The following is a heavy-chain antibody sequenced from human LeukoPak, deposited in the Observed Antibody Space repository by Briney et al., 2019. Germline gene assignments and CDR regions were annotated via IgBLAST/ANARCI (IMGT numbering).Heavy chain of an antibody. CDR2: IKQDGNEK. V-gene: IGHV3-7*01. D-gene: IGHD6-19*01. CDR3: ARVVSSGWYGY. J-gene: IGHJ4*02. Sequence: PGGSLRLSCAASGFTFSSYWMSWVRQAPGKGLEWVANIKQDGNEKYYVDSVKGRFTISRDNAKNSLYLQMNSLRAEDTAVYYCARVVSSGWYGYWGQGTLVTVSS. CDR1: GFTFSSYW.